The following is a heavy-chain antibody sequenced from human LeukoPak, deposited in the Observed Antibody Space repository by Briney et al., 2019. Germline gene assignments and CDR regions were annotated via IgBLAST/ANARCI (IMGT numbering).Heavy chain of an antibody. V-gene: IGHV3-23*01. J-gene: IGHJ4*02. Sequence: GGSLRLSCAASGFTFSSYAMSWVRQAPGKGLEWVSAISGSGGSTYYADSVKGRFTISRDNSKNTLYLQMNSLRAEDTALYYCAQTTKFGELPHWGQGTLVTVSS. CDR2: ISGSGGST. CDR3: AQTTKFGELPH. D-gene: IGHD3-10*01. CDR1: GFTFSSYA.